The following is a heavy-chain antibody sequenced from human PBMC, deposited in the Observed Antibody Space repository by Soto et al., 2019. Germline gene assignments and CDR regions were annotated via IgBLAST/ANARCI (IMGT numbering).Heavy chain of an antibody. V-gene: IGHV4-39*01. CDR1: GGSISSSSYY. J-gene: IGHJ6*02. CDR3: ARHGRYYGMDV. Sequence: QLQLQESGPGLVKPSETLSLTCTVSGGSISSSSYYWGCISQPPGKGLEWIGSIYYSGSTYYNPSLKSRVTISGDTAKNQFSLKLSSVTAADTAVYYCARHGRYYGMDVWGQGTTVTVSS. CDR2: IYYSGST.